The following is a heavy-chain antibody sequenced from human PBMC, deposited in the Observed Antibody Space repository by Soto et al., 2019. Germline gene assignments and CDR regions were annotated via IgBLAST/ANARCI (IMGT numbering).Heavy chain of an antibody. V-gene: IGHV3-33*01. CDR2: IWYDGSNK. J-gene: IGHJ6*02. CDR3: ARDRNCNDAGKDYYYGMDV. Sequence: QVQLVESGGGVVQPGRSLRLSCAASGFTFSSYGMHWVRQAPGKGLEWVAVIWYDGSNKYYADSVKGRFTISRDNSKNTLYLQKNSLSAEDTAVYYCARDRNCNDAGKDYYYGMDVWGQGTTVTVSS. D-gene: IGHD1-1*01. CDR1: GFTFSSYG.